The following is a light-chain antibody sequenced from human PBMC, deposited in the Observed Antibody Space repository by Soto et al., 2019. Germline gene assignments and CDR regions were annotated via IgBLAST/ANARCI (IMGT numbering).Light chain of an antibody. J-gene: IGKJ3*01. CDR2: GAS. V-gene: IGKV3-20*01. CDR1: QSVAYTY. Sequence: EIVLTQSPATLSLSPGERATLSCRASQSVAYTYLAWFQQKPGQAPRLLIYGASNRATGIPDRFSGSGSGTDFTLTISRLEPEDFVVYYCQKYGTSSFTFGPGTKVDI. CDR3: QKYGTSSFT.